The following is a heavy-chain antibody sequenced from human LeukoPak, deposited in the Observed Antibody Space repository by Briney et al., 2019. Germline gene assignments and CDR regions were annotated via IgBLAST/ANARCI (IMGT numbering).Heavy chain of an antibody. V-gene: IGHV3-30-3*01. CDR3: ARDREYQLLL. CDR1: GFTFSSYA. D-gene: IGHD2-2*01. J-gene: IGHJ3*01. CDR2: ISYDGSNK. Sequence: PGGSLRLSCAASGFTFSSYAMHWVRQAPGKGLEWVAVISYDGSNKYYADSVKGRFTISRDNSKNTLYLQMNSLRAEDTAVYYCARDREYQLLLWGQGTMVTVSS.